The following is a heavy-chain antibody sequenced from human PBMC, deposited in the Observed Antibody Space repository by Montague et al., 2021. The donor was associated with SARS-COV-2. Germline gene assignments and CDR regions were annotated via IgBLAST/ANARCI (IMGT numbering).Heavy chain of an antibody. J-gene: IGHJ4*02. CDR2: VSYRGST. CDR1: GGSMSSYH. D-gene: IGHD3-10*01. Sequence: SETLSLTCSVSGGSMSSYHWVWIRQPPGKGLEWIGYVSYRGSTNXDLSLKSRVTISLDTSKNRFSLRVTSVTAADTAVYYCARDVRYYYDQWGQGILVTVSS. V-gene: IGHV4-59*01. CDR3: ARDVRYYYDQ.